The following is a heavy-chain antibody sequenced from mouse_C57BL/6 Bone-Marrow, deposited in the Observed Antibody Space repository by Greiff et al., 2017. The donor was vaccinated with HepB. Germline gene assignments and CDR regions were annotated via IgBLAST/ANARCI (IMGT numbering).Heavy chain of an antibody. J-gene: IGHJ3*01. CDR3: ARSEVYGNSEWFAY. Sequence: QVQLKQSGAELMKPGASVKLSCKATGYTFTGYWIEWVKQRPGHGLEWIGAILPGSGSTNYNEKFKGKATFTADTSSNTAYMQLSSLTTDDSAIYDWARSEVYGNSEWFAYWGQGTLVTVSA. D-gene: IGHD2-1*01. CDR2: ILPGSGST. CDR1: GYTFTGYW. V-gene: IGHV1-9*01.